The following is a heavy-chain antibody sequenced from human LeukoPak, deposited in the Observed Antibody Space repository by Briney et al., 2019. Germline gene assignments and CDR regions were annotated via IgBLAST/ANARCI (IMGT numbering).Heavy chain of an antibody. V-gene: IGHV3-23*01. CDR2: VISNVGST. J-gene: IGHJ4*02. CDR1: GFSFSTYD. D-gene: IGHD3-16*01. Sequence: GGSLRLSCAASGFSFSTYDMPWVRQAPGKGLEWVSAVISNVGSTYYADSVKGRFTISRDNSKNTLYVQMNSLRAEDTAIYYCTKGARLDDWGQGTLVTVSS. CDR3: TKGARLDD.